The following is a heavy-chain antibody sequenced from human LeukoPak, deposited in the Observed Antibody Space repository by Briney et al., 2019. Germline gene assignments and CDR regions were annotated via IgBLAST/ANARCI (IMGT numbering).Heavy chain of an antibody. Sequence: GGSLRLSCAASGFTFSSYAMHWVRQAPGKGLEWVAVISYDGSNKYYADSVKGRFTISRDNSKNTLYLQMNSLRAEDTAVYYCARDRTYGAPGYWGQGTLVTVSS. CDR3: ARDRTYGAPGY. CDR1: GFTFSSYA. J-gene: IGHJ4*02. CDR2: ISYDGSNK. V-gene: IGHV3-30-3*01. D-gene: IGHD4-17*01.